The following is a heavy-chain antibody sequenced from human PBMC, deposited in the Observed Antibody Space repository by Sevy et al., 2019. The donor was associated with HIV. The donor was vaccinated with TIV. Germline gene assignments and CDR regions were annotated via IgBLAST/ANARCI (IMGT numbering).Heavy chain of an antibody. Sequence: GGSLRLSCAASGFTFSSYSMNWVRQAPGMGLEWVSSISSSSSYIYYADSVKGRFTISRDNAKNSLYLQMNSLRAEDTAVYYCARDKSTYYYDSSGYDYWGQGTLVTVSS. V-gene: IGHV3-21*01. D-gene: IGHD3-22*01. CDR1: GFTFSSYS. CDR3: ARDKSTYYYDSSGYDY. CDR2: ISSSSSYI. J-gene: IGHJ4*02.